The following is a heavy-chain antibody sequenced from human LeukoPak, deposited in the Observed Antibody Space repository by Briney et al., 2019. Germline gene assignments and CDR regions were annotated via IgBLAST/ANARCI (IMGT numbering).Heavy chain of an antibody. CDR2: IYYSGST. CDR3: AINRRRSSGWYGRDY. Sequence: PSETLSLTCTVSGGSISSGDYYWSWIRQPPGKGLEWIGHIYYSGSTDYNLSLKSRVTISVDTSKNQFSLKLSSVTAADTAVYYCAINRRRSSGWYGRDYWGQGTLVTVSS. J-gene: IGHJ4*02. D-gene: IGHD6-19*01. CDR1: GGSISSGDYY. V-gene: IGHV4-30-4*01.